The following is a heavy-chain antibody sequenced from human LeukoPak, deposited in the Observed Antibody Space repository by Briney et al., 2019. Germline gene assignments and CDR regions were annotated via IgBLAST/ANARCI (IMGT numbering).Heavy chain of an antibody. D-gene: IGHD3-22*01. CDR3: AREVYYYDSSGYFD. CDR2: IYTSGST. Sequence: PSETLSLTCTVSGGSISSYYWSWIRQPAEKGLEWIGRIYTSGSTNYNPSLKSRVTMSVDTSKNQFSLKLSSVTAADTAVYYCAREVYYYDSSGYFDWGQGTLVTVSS. J-gene: IGHJ4*02. V-gene: IGHV4-4*07. CDR1: GGSISSYY.